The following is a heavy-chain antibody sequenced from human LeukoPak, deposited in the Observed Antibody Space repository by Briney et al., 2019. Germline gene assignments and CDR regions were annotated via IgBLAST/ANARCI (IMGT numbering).Heavy chain of an antibody. V-gene: IGHV4-59*01. CDR3: ARGQGGNYYLNYFDY. CDR1: GGSISSYY. Sequence: SETLSLTCTVSGGSISSYYWSWIRQPPGKGLEWIGYIYYSGSTNYNPSLKSRVTISVDTSRNQFSLKLTSVTAADTAVYYCARGQGGNYYLNYFDYWGQGALVTVPS. D-gene: IGHD1-26*01. CDR2: IYYSGST. J-gene: IGHJ4*02.